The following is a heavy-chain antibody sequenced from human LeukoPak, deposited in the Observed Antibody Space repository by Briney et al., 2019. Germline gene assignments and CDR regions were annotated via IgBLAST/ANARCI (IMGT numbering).Heavy chain of an antibody. J-gene: IGHJ4*02. CDR2: IYHSGST. CDR3: ARHPGIAAAGTDFDY. D-gene: IGHD6-13*01. CDR1: GGSISSYY. V-gene: IGHV4-59*08. Sequence: SETLSLTCTVSGGSISSYYWSWIRQPPGKGLEWIGYIYHSGSTNYNPSLKSRVTISVDTSKNQFSLKLSSVTAADTAVYYCARHPGIAAAGTDFDYWGQGTLVTVSS.